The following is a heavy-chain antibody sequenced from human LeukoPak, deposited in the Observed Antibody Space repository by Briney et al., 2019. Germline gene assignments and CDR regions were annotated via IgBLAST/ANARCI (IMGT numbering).Heavy chain of an antibody. Sequence: ASVKVSCKVSGYTPTELSMHWVRQAPGKGLEWMGGFDPEDGETIYAQKFQGRVTMTEDTSTDTAYMELSSLRSEDTAVYYCARRGDTNPHDAFDIWGQGTMVTVSS. V-gene: IGHV1-24*01. J-gene: IGHJ3*02. CDR2: FDPEDGET. CDR1: GYTPTELS. D-gene: IGHD3-10*01. CDR3: ARRGDTNPHDAFDI.